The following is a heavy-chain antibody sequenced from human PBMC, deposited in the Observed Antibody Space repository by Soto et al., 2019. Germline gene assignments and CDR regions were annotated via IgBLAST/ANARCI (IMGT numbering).Heavy chain of an antibody. CDR2: ISYDGSNK. CDR3: ARVEYSSSWFFYGMDV. CDR1: GFTFSSYA. V-gene: IGHV3-30-3*01. Sequence: GGSLRLSCAASGFTFSSYAMHWVRQAPGKGLEWVAVISYDGSNKYYADSVEGRFTISRDNSKNALYLQMNSLRAEDTAVYYCARVEYSSSWFFYGMDVWGQGTTVTVSS. D-gene: IGHD6-13*01. J-gene: IGHJ6*02.